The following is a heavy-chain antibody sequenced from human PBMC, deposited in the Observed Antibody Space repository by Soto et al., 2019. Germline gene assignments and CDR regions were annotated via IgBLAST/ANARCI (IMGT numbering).Heavy chain of an antibody. D-gene: IGHD3-10*01. Sequence: PSETLSLTCTVSGGSISSYYWSWIRQPPGKGLEWIGNGYYTGTTNYNPSLKSRVTISVDTSKNEFSLRLSSVTAADTAVYYCARLDYGNGMDVWGQGTTVTVSS. CDR2: GYYTGTT. J-gene: IGHJ6*02. V-gene: IGHV4-59*08. CDR3: ARLDYGNGMDV. CDR1: GGSISSYY.